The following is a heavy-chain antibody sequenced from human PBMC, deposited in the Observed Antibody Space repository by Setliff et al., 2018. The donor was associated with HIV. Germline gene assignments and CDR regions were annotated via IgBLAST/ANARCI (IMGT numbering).Heavy chain of an antibody. Sequence: PWGSLRLSCAATGFTFSSYVLHWVRQAPGKGLEWVAVMSTGGGIKICADSVKGRFTISRDHSRNTLFLQMNNLRPEDTATYYCARDSCRYESSSCNHFDYWGQGTVVTVSS. J-gene: IGHJ4*02. CDR2: MSTGGGIK. V-gene: IGHV3-30-3*01. CDR1: GFTFSSYV. CDR3: ARDSCRYESSSCNHFDY. D-gene: IGHD6-6*01.